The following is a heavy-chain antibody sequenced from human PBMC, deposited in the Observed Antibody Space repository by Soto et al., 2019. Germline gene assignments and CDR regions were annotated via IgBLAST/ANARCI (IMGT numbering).Heavy chain of an antibody. CDR2: IYHSGSI. J-gene: IGHJ3*02. CDR1: NASISSRKW. Sequence: QVQLQESGPGLVKPSGTLSLTCTVSNASISSRKWWTWVRQTPGKGLEWIGEIYHSGSINHNPSLKSRVTMSVDKSNNQFSLKMTSVTAADTAVYYCASKFGELLADAFDIWRQGTVVTVSS. CDR3: ASKFGELLADAFDI. V-gene: IGHV4-4*02. D-gene: IGHD3-10*01.